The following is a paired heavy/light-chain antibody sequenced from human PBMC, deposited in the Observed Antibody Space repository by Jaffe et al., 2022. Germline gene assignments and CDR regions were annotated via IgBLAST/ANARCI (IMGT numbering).Light chain of an antibody. Sequence: AIQMTQSPSSLSASVGDRVTITCRASQGIRNDLGWYQQKPGKAPNLLIYAASSLQSGVPSRFRGSGSGTDFTLTITSLQPEDFATYYCLQDYNYPRTFGQGTKVESK. J-gene: IGKJ1*01. CDR2: AAS. CDR1: QGIRND. CDR3: LQDYNYPRT. V-gene: IGKV1-6*01.
Heavy chain of an antibody. CDR2: IRGDGRLT. CDR1: EFTFSNYW. Sequence: EVQLVESGGGLVQPGGSLRLSCAASEFTFSNYWMTWVRQAPGKGLEWVANIRGDGRLTYYVDSVKGRFTISRDNAKNSLYLHLSSLGAEDTAVYYCARDATPSDGDRHYYDAFDIWGQGTMVTVSS. J-gene: IGHJ3*02. D-gene: IGHD1-26*01. V-gene: IGHV3-7*01. CDR3: ARDATPSDGDRHYYDAFDI.